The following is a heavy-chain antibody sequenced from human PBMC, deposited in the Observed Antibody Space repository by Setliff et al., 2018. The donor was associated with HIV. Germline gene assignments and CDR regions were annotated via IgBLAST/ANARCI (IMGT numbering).Heavy chain of an antibody. J-gene: IGHJ5*02. CDR3: ERQFPPYQSGSHYSDL. CDR2: IYYSGST. V-gene: IGHV4-59*11. Sequence: SETLSLTCTVSAGSITPHYWSWIRQPPGKGLEWIGLIYYSGSTNSSPSLKGRVTISVDSSKNQFSLKLTSVTAADAAIYYCERQFPPYQSGSHYSDLWSQGTLVTVSS. D-gene: IGHD5-12*01. CDR1: AGSITPHY.